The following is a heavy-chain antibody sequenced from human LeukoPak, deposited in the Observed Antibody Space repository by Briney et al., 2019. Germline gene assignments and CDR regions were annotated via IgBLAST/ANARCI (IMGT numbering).Heavy chain of an antibody. CDR3: AREHDSSGYVDY. D-gene: IGHD3-22*01. V-gene: IGHV3-48*04. J-gene: IGHJ4*02. Sequence: GGSLRLSCAASGFTFSSYSMNWVRQAPGKGLEWVSYISSSSTIYYADSVKGRFTISRDNAKNSLYLQMNSLRAEDTAVYYCAREHDSSGYVDYWGQGTLVTVSS. CDR1: GFTFSSYS. CDR2: ISSSSTI.